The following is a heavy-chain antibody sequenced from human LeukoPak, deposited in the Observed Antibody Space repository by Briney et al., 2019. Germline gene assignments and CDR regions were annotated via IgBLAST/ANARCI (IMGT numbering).Heavy chain of an antibody. J-gene: IGHJ4*02. CDR2: ISDGGGTT. CDR3: AKVGTGDLFRALDY. CDR1: GFTFSSYA. D-gene: IGHD1-14*01. Sequence: PGGSLRLSCAASGFTFSSYAMSWVRQAPGKGLEWVSAISDGGGTTYYADSVQGRFTISRDYSKNTLFLQMNSLRVDDTAVYYCAKVGTGDLFRALDYWGQGTLVTVSS. V-gene: IGHV3-23*01.